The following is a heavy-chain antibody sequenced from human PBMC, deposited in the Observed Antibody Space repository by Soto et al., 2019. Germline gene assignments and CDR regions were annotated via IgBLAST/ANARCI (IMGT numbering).Heavy chain of an antibody. D-gene: IGHD3-3*01. CDR2: IHYGGNA. CDR3: AGVSVTLEL. J-gene: IGHJ4*02. V-gene: IGHV4-39*05. Sequence: PSNTPSLTFTVSGCSVNTYNLFWSWVRQPPGKGLEWIASIHYGGNAYYSPSLTTRVTISRDTSKNRVSLELRSVTAADTAVYYCAGVSVTLELWGQGTQVSVSS. CDR1: GCSVNTYNLF.